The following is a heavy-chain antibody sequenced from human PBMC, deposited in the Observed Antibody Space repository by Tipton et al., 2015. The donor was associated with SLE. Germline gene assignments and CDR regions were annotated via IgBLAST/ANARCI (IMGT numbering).Heavy chain of an antibody. J-gene: IGHJ3*01. Sequence: SLRLSCAASGFTFSSYAMNWVRQAPGKGLEWVPAISGSGHRTDYADSVQGRFTISRDNSKNTLFLQMSSLRAEDTAVYYCAKSGDYFYDSSAFDFWGQGTMVTVSS. CDR3: AKSGDYFYDSSAFDF. D-gene: IGHD3-22*01. V-gene: IGHV3-23*01. CDR2: ISGSGHRT. CDR1: GFTFSSYA.